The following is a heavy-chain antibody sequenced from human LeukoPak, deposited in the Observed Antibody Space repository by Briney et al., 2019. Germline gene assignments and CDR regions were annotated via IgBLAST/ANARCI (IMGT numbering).Heavy chain of an antibody. CDR1: GYTSTTYD. CDR3: ARTTELGYCSGGSCYSYYFQH. D-gene: IGHD2-15*01. CDR2: MNPNSGNT. V-gene: IGHV1-8*01. Sequence: PSVKPSCKAAGYTSTTYDINWERQANGQWIGWEGWMNPNSGNTSYAKKFQGRVTMTRNTSRSTAYMELSSLRSEDTAVYYCARTTELGYCSGGSCYSYYFQHWGQGTLVTVSS. J-gene: IGHJ1*01.